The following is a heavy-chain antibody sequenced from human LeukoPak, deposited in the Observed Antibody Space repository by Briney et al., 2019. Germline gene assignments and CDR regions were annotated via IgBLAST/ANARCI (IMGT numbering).Heavy chain of an antibody. CDR1: GFTFSSYG. D-gene: IGHD2-2*01. CDR3: ASYCSSTSCYDAFDI. CDR2: IWYDGSNK. Sequence: PGRSLRLSCAASGFTFSSYGMHWVRQAPGKGLEWVAVIWYDGSNKYYADSVKGRFTISRDNSKNTLYLQMNSLRAEDTAVYYCASYCSSTSCYDAFDIWGQGTMVTVSS. V-gene: IGHV3-33*01. J-gene: IGHJ3*02.